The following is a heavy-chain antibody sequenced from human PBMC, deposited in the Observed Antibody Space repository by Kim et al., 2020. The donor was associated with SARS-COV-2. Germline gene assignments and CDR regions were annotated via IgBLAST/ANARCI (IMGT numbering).Heavy chain of an antibody. J-gene: IGHJ5*02. V-gene: IGHV1-69*06. D-gene: IGHD5-18*01. CDR2: IIPIFGTA. Sequence: SVKVSCKASGGTFSSYAISWVRQAPGQGLEWMGGIIPIFGTANYAQKFQGRVTITADKSTSTAYMELSSLRSEDTAVYYCARDRSGYSYGYGWFDPWGQGTLVTVSS. CDR3: ARDRSGYSYGYGWFDP. CDR1: GGTFSSYA.